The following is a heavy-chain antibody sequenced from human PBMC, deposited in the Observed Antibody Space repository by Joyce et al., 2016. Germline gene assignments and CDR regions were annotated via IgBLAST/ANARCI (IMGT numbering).Heavy chain of an antibody. CDR3: ARDRRFSNCFDS. J-gene: IGHJ4*02. CDR1: GGSINSYC. Sequence: QVPLQESGPALVEPSETLSLTCTVSGGSINSYCWSWIRQPPGKGLEWIGYVCYSGTTNYNPSLKSRVSISMDTSKNKCSLTLGSLTAADTAVYYCARDRRFSNCFDSWGQGTLAIVSS. V-gene: IGHV4-59*01. D-gene: IGHD3-3*01. CDR2: VCYSGTT.